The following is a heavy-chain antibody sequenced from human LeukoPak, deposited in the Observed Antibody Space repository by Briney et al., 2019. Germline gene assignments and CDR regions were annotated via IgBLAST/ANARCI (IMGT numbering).Heavy chain of an antibody. CDR1: GFTFSSYG. V-gene: IGHV3-33*01. CDR2: IWYDGSNK. Sequence: HPGGSLRLSCAASGFTFSSYGMHWVRQAPGKGLEWVAVIWYDGSNKYYADSVKGRFTISRDNSKNTLYLQMNSLRAEDTAVYYCARSRYGSGSYDPNWFDPWGQGTLVTVSS. J-gene: IGHJ5*02. CDR3: ARSRYGSGSYDPNWFDP. D-gene: IGHD3-10*01.